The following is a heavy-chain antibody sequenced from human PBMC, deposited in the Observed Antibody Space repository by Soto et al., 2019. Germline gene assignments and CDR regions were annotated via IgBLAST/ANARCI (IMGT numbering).Heavy chain of an antibody. CDR2: IYYSGST. J-gene: IGHJ4*02. CDR3: ARVQTLCGIINVFDF. Sequence: SETLSLTCTVTGASINSAGYYWSWIRQHPGKGLEWIGYIYYSGSTYYNPSLKSRVSISIDTSESQFSLKVTSVTAADTALYFCARVQTLCGIINVFDFWGQGTLVTVSS. V-gene: IGHV4-31*03. CDR1: GASINSAGYY. D-gene: IGHD1-26*01.